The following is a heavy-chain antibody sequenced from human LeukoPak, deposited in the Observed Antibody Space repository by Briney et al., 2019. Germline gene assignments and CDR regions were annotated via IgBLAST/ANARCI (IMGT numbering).Heavy chain of an antibody. J-gene: IGHJ4*02. CDR2: IIHSGGST. V-gene: IGHV3-23*01. Sequence: GGSLRLSCVASGFTFSSYAMNWVRQAPGKGLEWVSAIIHSGGSTHYADSVKGRFTISRDNSKNTLYLQMNSLRAEDTAVYYCAKPSSAAAIIPFDYWGQGTLVTVSS. CDR3: AKPSSAAAIIPFDY. CDR1: GFTFSSYA. D-gene: IGHD2-2*01.